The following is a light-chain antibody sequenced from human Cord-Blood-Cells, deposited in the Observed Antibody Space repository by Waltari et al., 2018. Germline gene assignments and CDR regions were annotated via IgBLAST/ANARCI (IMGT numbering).Light chain of an antibody. V-gene: IGKV4-1*01. CDR3: QQYYSTPFT. CDR2: WAS. J-gene: IGKJ3*01. Sequence: DIVMTQSPDSLAVSLGARATINCKSSQSVLYSSNNNNYLAWYQQKQGQPPKLLIYWASTRESGVPDRFTGSGSGTDFTLTISSLQAEDVAVYYCQQYYSTPFTVGPGTKVDIK. CDR1: QSVLYSSNNNNY.